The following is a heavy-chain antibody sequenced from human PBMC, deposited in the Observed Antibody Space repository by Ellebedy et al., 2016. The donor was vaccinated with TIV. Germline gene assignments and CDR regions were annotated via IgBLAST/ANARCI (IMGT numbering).Heavy chain of an antibody. Sequence: MPSETLSLTCAISGDSVSSNSAAWNLISQSPSRGLEWLGRTYYRSRWYNDYAISVRSRIIINPDTSKNQFSLQLNSVTPEDTAVYFCARGSYYSNSGIYYPFDYWGQGTLVTVSS. D-gene: IGHD3-10*01. CDR1: GDSVSSNSAA. CDR2: TYYRSRWYN. CDR3: ARGSYYSNSGIYYPFDY. J-gene: IGHJ4*02. V-gene: IGHV6-1*01.